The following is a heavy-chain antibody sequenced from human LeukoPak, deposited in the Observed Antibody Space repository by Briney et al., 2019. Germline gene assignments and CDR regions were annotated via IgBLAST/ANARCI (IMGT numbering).Heavy chain of an antibody. CDR1: GFTFSNAR. D-gene: IGHD2-2*01. J-gene: IGHJ4*02. V-gene: IGHV3-15*01. CDR3: TTDRGYCSSTSCYFFDY. CDR2: IKSKTDGGTT. Sequence: GGSLRLSCAASGFTFSNARMSWVRQAPGKGLEWVGRIKSKTDGGTTDYAAPVKGRFTISRDDSKNTLYLQMNSLKTEDTAVYYCTTDRGYCSSTSCYFFDYWGQGTLVTVSS.